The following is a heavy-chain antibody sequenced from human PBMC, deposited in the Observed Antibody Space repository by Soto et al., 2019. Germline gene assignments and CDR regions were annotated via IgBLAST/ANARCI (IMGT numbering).Heavy chain of an antibody. Sequence: PGGSLRLSCAASGFTFTRYSMNWVRQAPGKGLEWASSISSTTNYIYYGDTMKGRFTISRDNAKNSLYLEMNSLRAEDTAVYYCARESEDLASNFDYWGHGTLVTVSS. J-gene: IGHJ4*01. V-gene: IGHV3-21*06. CDR2: ISSTTNYI. CDR1: GFTFTRYS. CDR3: ARESEDLASNFDY.